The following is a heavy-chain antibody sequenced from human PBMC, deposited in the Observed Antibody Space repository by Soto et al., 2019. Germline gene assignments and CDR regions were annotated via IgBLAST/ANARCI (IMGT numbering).Heavy chain of an antibody. CDR3: ARSTPHDSSGYPFDY. V-gene: IGHV4-61*01. CDR1: GGSVSSGSYY. Sequence: SETLSLTCTVSGGSVSSGSYYWSWIRQPPGKGLEWIGYIYYSGSTNYNPSLKSRVTISVDTSKNQFSLKLSSVTAADTAVYYCARSTPHDSSGYPFDYWGQGTLVTVS. J-gene: IGHJ4*02. CDR2: IYYSGST. D-gene: IGHD3-22*01.